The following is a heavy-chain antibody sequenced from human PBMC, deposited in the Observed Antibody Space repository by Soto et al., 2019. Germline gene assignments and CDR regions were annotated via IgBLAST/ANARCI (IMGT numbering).Heavy chain of an antibody. V-gene: IGHV3-30*18. CDR1: VFTFSSYG. J-gene: IGHJ4*02. D-gene: IGHD5-18*01. CDR3: AKSAPAQGGYSYEFDY. Sequence: PRGALRVSCASSVFTFSSYGMHWVRQAPGKGLDWVAVISYDGSNKYYADSVKGRFTISRDNSKNTLYLQMNSLRAEDTAVYYCAKSAPAQGGYSYEFDYWGQGTLVTVSS. CDR2: ISYDGSNK.